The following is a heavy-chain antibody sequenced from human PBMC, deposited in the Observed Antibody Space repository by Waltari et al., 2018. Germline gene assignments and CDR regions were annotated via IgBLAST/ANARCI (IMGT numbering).Heavy chain of an antibody. Sequence: EVQLVESGGGLVQPGRSLRLSCAASGFTFDDYVMHWVRQAPGKGLEWVSGISWNSYSIGYGDSVKGRFTISRDNAKNSLYLQMNSLRAEDTALYYCAKGRYFYDSSGQASSFDYWGQGTLVTVSS. D-gene: IGHD3-22*01. CDR2: ISWNSYSI. CDR1: GFTFDDYV. CDR3: AKGRYFYDSSGQASSFDY. V-gene: IGHV3-9*01. J-gene: IGHJ4*02.